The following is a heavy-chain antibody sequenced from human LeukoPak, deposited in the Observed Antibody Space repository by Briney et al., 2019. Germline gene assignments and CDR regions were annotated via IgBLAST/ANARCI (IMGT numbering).Heavy chain of an antibody. J-gene: IGHJ4*02. CDR1: GGSISSYY. D-gene: IGHD2-8*02. CDR3: ATYRQVLLPFES. V-gene: IGHV4-4*07. Sequence: SETLSLTCTVSGGSISSYYWSWIRQPAGKGLEWIGRIYTSGSTNYNPSLKSRVTMSVDTSKNQFSLKLSSVTAADTAIYYCATYRQVLLPFESWGQGTLVTVSS. CDR2: IYTSGST.